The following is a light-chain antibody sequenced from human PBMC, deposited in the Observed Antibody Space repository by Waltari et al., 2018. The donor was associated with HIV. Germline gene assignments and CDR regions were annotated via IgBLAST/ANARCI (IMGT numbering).Light chain of an antibody. CDR1: SRDVGAINS. J-gene: IGLJ1*01. CDR3: SSYTSSHTQV. CDR2: DVN. Sequence: QSDLTHPSSVSGSPGQSTTLSCTETSRDVGAINSVSWYQQHPGKAPKFISYDVNKRPSGVSNRFSGSKSGNTASLTISGLQAEDEADYYCSSYTSSHTQVFGSGTKVTVL. V-gene: IGLV2-14*03.